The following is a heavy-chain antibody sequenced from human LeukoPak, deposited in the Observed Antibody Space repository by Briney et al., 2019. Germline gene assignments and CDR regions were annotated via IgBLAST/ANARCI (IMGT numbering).Heavy chain of an antibody. Sequence: GGSLRLSCAASGFTLSSYWMHWVRQAPGKGLEWVANIRQDGSETYYVDSVKGRFTISRDNAKNSLYLQMNSLRAEDTAVYYCVRGGFYRYSGTSGDYWGQGSQVTVSS. CDR1: GFTLSSYW. CDR2: IRQDGSET. CDR3: VRGGFYRYSGTSGDY. D-gene: IGHD1-26*01. V-gene: IGHV3-7*01. J-gene: IGHJ4*02.